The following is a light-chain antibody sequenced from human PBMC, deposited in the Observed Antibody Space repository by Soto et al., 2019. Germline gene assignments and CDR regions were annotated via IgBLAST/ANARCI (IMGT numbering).Light chain of an antibody. CDR3: QQLNDYPLT. CDR2: AAS. J-gene: IGKJ4*01. Sequence: DIQFTQSPSFLSASVGDRVTITCRASQGISSDLAWHQQKPGKAPKLLIYAASTLQSGVPSRFSGSGSGTEFTLTITSLQPEDVATYYCQQLNDYPLTFGGGTKVEVK. V-gene: IGKV1-9*01. CDR1: QGISSD.